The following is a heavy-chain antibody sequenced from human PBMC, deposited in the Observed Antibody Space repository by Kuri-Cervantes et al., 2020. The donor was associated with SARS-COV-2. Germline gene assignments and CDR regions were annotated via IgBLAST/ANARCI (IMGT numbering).Heavy chain of an antibody. Sequence: GESLKISCAASGFTFSSYAMHWVRQAPGKGLEWVAFIRYDGSNKYYADSVKGRFTISRDNSKNTLYLQMNSLRAEDTAVYYCAKDLGDLKSAFDIWGQGTMVTVSS. D-gene: IGHD3-16*01. J-gene: IGHJ3*02. CDR3: AKDLGDLKSAFDI. CDR1: GFTFSSYA. V-gene: IGHV3-30*02. CDR2: IRYDGSNK.